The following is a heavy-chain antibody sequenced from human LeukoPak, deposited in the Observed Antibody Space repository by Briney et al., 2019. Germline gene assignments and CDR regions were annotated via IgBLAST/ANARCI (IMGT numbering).Heavy chain of an antibody. D-gene: IGHD4-17*01. CDR2: ISSGGNYK. CDR3: ARDTRQTSVTNFDS. V-gene: IGHV3-21*06. CDR1: GFTFSSYA. J-gene: IGHJ4*02. Sequence: PGESLRLSCATSGFTFSSYAMDWVRQAPGKGLEWVSSISSGGNYKYYGDSVWGRFTISRDDAENSLYLEMNSLRAEDTAVYYCARDTRQTSVTNFDSWGQGTLVIVS.